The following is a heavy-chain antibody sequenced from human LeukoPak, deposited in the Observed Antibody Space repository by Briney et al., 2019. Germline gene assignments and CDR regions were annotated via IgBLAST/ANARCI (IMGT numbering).Heavy chain of an antibody. J-gene: IGHJ4*02. CDR3: ARALDSSSSRYQAFEE. CDR1: GFTFSNYW. Sequence: GSLRLSCSASGFTFSNYWMSWVRQAPGKRLEGVANRKQDESEKYYVDSVKGRFTISRDNAKSSLYLQMNSLRAEDTAVYYCARALDSSSSRYQAFEEWGQGTLVTVSS. CDR2: RKQDESEK. V-gene: IGHV3-7*01. D-gene: IGHD2-2*01.